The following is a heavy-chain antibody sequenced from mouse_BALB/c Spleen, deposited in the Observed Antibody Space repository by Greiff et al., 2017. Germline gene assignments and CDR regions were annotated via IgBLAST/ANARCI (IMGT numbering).Heavy chain of an antibody. J-gene: IGHJ3*01. V-gene: IGHV5-17*02. Sequence: EVKLQESGGGLVQPGGSRKLSCAASGFTFSSFGMHWVRQAPEKGLEWVAYISSGSSTIYYADTVKGRFTISRDNPKNTLFLQMTSLRSEDTAMYYCARAYDDGYYPWFAYWGQGTLVTVSA. CDR2: ISSGSSTI. D-gene: IGHD2-3*01. CDR3: ARAYDDGYYPWFAY. CDR1: GFTFSSFG.